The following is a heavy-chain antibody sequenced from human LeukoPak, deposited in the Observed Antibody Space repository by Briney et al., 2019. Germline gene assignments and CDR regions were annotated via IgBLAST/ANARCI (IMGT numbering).Heavy chain of an antibody. CDR3: ARETYYYASGSYSDYYAMDV. CDR2: IYYSGST. V-gene: IGHV4-59*12. J-gene: IGHJ6*02. CDR1: GGPISSYD. Sequence: SETLCLTGTVSGGPISSYDWGWSRKPPGKGRGWRGYIYYSGSTHYNPSLSSGVTMSVDTSTRTFSLRLDSVSAADTAVYYCARETYYYASGSYSDYYAMDVWRQGTTVTVSS. D-gene: IGHD3-10*01.